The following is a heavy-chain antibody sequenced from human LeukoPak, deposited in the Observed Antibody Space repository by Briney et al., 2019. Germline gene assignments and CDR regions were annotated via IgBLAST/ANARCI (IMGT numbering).Heavy chain of an antibody. Sequence: SETLSLTCTVSGGSISSSSYYWGWIRQPPGTGLEWIGYIYYSGSTYYNPSLKSRVTISVDTSKNQFSLKLSSVTAADTAVYYCARGRGTGYSSGWYKYYFDYWGQGTLVTVSS. D-gene: IGHD6-19*01. CDR3: ARGRGTGYSSGWYKYYFDY. J-gene: IGHJ4*02. CDR2: IYYSGST. CDR1: GGSISSSSYY. V-gene: IGHV4-31*03.